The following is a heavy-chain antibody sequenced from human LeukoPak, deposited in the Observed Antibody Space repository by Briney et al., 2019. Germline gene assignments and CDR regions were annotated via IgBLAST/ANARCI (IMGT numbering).Heavy chain of an antibody. D-gene: IGHD3-22*01. CDR2: INPNSGGT. CDR1: GYTFTGYY. Sequence: ASVKVSCKASGYTFTGYYMHWVRQAPGQGLEWMGWINPNSGGTNYAQKFQGRVTMTRDTSISTAYMELSRLRSDYTAVYYCARGDSSGYYYGGPLYYYYYMDVWGKGTTVTIPS. CDR3: ARGDSSGYYYGGPLYYYYYMDV. V-gene: IGHV1-2*02. J-gene: IGHJ6*03.